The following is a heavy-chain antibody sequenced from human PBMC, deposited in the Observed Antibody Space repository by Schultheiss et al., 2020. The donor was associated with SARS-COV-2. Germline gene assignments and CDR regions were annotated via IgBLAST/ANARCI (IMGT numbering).Heavy chain of an antibody. CDR1: GFTFSSYG. V-gene: IGHV3-30*18. J-gene: IGHJ6*02. D-gene: IGHD3-3*02. Sequence: GESLKISCAASGFTFSSYGMHWVRQAPGKGLEWVAVISYDGSNKYYADSVKGRFTISRDNSKNTLYLQMNSLRAEDTAVYYCAKCPSICNYYGMDVWGQGTTVTV. CDR2: ISYDGSNK. CDR3: AKCPSICNYYGMDV.